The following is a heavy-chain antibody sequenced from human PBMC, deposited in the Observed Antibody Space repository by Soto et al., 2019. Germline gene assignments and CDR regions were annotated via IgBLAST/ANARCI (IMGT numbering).Heavy chain of an antibody. D-gene: IGHD3-10*01. CDR2: INSDGSST. Sequence: EVQLVESGGGLVQPGGSLRLSCEASGFTFSSYWMHWVRQAPGKGLVWVSRINSDGSSTSYADSVKGRFTISRDNAKNTLYLQMNSLRAEDTAVYYCARDADSYGSGSYTTYYYYYDSVDVWGKGTTVTVSS. V-gene: IGHV3-74*01. J-gene: IGHJ6*03. CDR3: ARDADSYGSGSYTTYYYYYDSVDV. CDR1: GFTFSSYW.